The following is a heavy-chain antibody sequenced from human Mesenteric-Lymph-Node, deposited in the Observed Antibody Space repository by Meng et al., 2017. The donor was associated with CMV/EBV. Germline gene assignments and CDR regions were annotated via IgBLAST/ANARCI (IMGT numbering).Heavy chain of an antibody. Sequence: GGSLRLSCAASGFIFSSYDMNWVRQAPGKGLEWVSAIRGGGGSTYYADSVKGRFTISRDNSKNTLYLEMNSLRAEDTAVYYCAKVNDCSITGCRQYFQHWGQGTLVTVSS. V-gene: IGHV3-23*01. D-gene: IGHD2-2*01. CDR3: AKVNDCSITGCRQYFQH. CDR2: IRGGGGST. CDR1: GFIFSSYD. J-gene: IGHJ1*01.